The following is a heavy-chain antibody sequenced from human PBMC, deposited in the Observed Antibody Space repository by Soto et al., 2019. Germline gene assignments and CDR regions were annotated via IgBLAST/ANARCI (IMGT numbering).Heavy chain of an antibody. D-gene: IGHD1-26*01. J-gene: IGHJ4*02. CDR1: GDSISSGGYY. CDR2: IYYSGTT. Sequence: QVQLQEPGPGLVKPSQTLSLTCTVSGDSISSGGYYWSWIRQHPGKGLEWIGYIYYSGTTYYNPSLESRVSISADTSENQFSLKVKSVTVADTAVYYCASTYYTGDSGPYDYWGQGTLVTVSS. V-gene: IGHV4-31*03. CDR3: ASTYYTGDSGPYDY.